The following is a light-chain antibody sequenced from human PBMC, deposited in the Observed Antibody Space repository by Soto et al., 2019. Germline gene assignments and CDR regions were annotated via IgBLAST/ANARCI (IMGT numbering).Light chain of an antibody. CDR2: DVT. CDR1: SSDVGGYNF. Sequence: QSALTQPASVSGSPGQSITISCTGTSSDVGGYNFVSWYQQHPGKVPKLMIYDVTIRPSGVPDRFSGSKSGNTASLTISGLQADDEADYYCCSFVGTDSSFVFGSGTKVTVL. CDR3: CSFVGTDSSFV. J-gene: IGLJ1*01. V-gene: IGLV2-11*01.